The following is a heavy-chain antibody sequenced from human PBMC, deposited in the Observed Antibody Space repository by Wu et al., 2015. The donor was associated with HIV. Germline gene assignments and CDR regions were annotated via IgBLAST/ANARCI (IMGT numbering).Heavy chain of an antibody. D-gene: IGHD5-12*01. J-gene: IGHJ6*02. CDR2: IIPMYGTP. V-gene: IGHV1-69*13. Sequence: QVQLVQSGAEVKKPGSSVKVSCKTSGGSFNNYAINWVRQAPGQGLEWMGRIIPMYGTPNYAQNFQGRVTISADESKRTVYMELSSLRNEDTAVYYCARNTDSVATSLYSLGVWGQGTTVTVSS. CDR1: GGSFNNYA. CDR3: ARNTDSVATSLYSLGV.